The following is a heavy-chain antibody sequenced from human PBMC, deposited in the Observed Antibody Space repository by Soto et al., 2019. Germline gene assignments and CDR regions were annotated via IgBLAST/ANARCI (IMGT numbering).Heavy chain of an antibody. CDR2: IVVGSGNT. D-gene: IGHD3-22*01. CDR3: AAAAAPDSSGYYYFDY. Sequence: GASVKVSCKASGFTFTSSAVQWVRQARGQRLEWIGWIVVGSGNTNYAQKFQERVTITRDMSTSTAYMELSSLRSEDTAVYYCAAAAAPDSSGYYYFDYWGQGTLVTVSS. V-gene: IGHV1-58*01. CDR1: GFTFTSSA. J-gene: IGHJ4*02.